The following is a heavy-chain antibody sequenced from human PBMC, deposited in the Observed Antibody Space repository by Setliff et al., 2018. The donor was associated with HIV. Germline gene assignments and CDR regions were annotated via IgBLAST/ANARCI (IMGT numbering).Heavy chain of an antibody. CDR1: GDSITSTTW. D-gene: IGHD3-10*01. V-gene: IGHV4-4*02. CDR3: ARGDGEASFDI. J-gene: IGHJ3*02. CDR2: IYHSGST. Sequence: SEPLSLTCSVSGDSITSTTWWTWVRQPPGKGLEWIGEIYHSGSTNYSPSLNSRVTISLDKSKNQFSLKLTSVNAADTAVYYCARGDGEASFDIWGRGTMVTVSS.